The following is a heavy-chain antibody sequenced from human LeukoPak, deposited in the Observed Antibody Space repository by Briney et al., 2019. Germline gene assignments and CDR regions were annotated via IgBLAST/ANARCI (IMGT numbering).Heavy chain of an antibody. J-gene: IGHJ4*02. Sequence: GGSLRLSCAASGFTFSSCAMSWVRQTPGKGLEWVAILSPAGSDKVFLGSVKGGFTISRDNATNSLYLQMNSLRVEDMAVYFCARQGRSWDYWGQARLVTFSS. V-gene: IGHV3-7*03. D-gene: IGHD3-3*01. CDR2: LSPAGSDK. CDR1: GFTFSSCA. CDR3: ARQGRSWDY.